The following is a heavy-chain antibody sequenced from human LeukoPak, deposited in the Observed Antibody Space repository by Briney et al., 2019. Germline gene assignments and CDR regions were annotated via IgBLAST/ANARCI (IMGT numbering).Heavy chain of an antibody. Sequence: GASVKVSCRASGYTFTSYDINWVRQATGQGLEWMGWMNPNSGNTGYAQKFQGRVTMTRNTSISTAYMELSSLRSEDTAVYYCARVHSQWLVLNYCGHGTLVTVSS. CDR1: GYTFTSYD. D-gene: IGHD6-19*01. CDR2: MNPNSGNT. J-gene: IGHJ4*01. CDR3: ARVHSQWLVLNY. V-gene: IGHV1-8*01.